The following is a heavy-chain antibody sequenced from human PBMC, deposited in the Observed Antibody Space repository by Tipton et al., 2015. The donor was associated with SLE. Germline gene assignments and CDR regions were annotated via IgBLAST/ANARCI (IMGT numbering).Heavy chain of an antibody. V-gene: IGHV3-33*08. Sequence: SLRLSCAASGFTFSSYDIHWVRQAPGKGLEWVAVIWYDGSNKYYADSVKGRFTISRDNSKNTLYLQMNSLRAEDTAVYYCARGPLWEPPTFDIWGQGTMVTVSS. CDR3: ARGPLWEPPTFDI. CDR1: GFTFSSYD. CDR2: IWYDGSNK. D-gene: IGHD1-26*01. J-gene: IGHJ3*02.